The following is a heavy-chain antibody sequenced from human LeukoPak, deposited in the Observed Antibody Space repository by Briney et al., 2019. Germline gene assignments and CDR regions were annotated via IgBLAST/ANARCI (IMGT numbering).Heavy chain of an antibody. CDR3: ARALYSSSWYSRSYYYYGMDV. J-gene: IGHJ6*02. Sequence: SETLSLTCTVSGGSISSSSYYWGWIRQPPGKGLEWIGSIYYSGSTYYNPSLKSRVTISVDTSKNQFSLKLSSVTAADTAVYYCARALYSSSWYSRSYYYYGMDVWGQGTTVTVSS. CDR2: IYYSGST. D-gene: IGHD6-13*01. CDR1: GGSISSSSYY. V-gene: IGHV4-39*07.